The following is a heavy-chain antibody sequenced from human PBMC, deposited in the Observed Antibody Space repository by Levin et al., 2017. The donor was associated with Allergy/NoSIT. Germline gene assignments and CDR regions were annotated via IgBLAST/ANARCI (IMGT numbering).Heavy chain of an antibody. J-gene: IGHJ6*03. CDR2: INGDGSST. V-gene: IGHV3-74*01. CDR3: ARTSCSSTSGLRALGYNYYMDV. D-gene: IGHD2-2*01. CDR1: GFTFSSYW. Sequence: SCAASGFTFSSYWMHWVRQAPGKGLVWVSRINGDGSSTGYADSVKGRFTISRDNAKNTVYLQMNSLRAEDTAVYYCARTSCSSTSGLRALGYNYYMDVWGKGTTVTVSS.